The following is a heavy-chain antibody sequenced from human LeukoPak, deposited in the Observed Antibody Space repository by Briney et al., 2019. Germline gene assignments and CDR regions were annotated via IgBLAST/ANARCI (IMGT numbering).Heavy chain of an antibody. CDR3: AGEYYRSSGRRGYCDN. CDR2: IRYDGNKE. J-gene: IGHJ4*02. V-gene: IGHV3-33*01. Sequence: PGGSLRLSCAASGFTFSSYGMHWVRQAPGKGLEWVAVIRYDGNKEFYADFVKGRFTISRDNSKNTLYLQMNSLRAEDTAVYYCAGEYYRSSGRRGYCDNWGQGTLVTVSS. D-gene: IGHD3-22*01. CDR1: GFTFSSYG.